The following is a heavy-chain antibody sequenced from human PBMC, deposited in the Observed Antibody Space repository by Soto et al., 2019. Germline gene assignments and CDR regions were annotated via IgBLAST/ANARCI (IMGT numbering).Heavy chain of an antibody. D-gene: IGHD3-10*01. CDR2: IYHRGNT. CDR3: ARGEVRGLITTGLHY. J-gene: IGHJ4*02. CDR1: GYSISSGFY. Sequence: SETLSLTCIVSGYSISSGFYWDWTRQPPGKGLEWIGSIYHRGNTYYNPSHNGRITISLDTSKNQFSLRLTSVTAADTAVYYCARGEVRGLITTGLHYCGQGALVTLYS. V-gene: IGHV4-38-2*02.